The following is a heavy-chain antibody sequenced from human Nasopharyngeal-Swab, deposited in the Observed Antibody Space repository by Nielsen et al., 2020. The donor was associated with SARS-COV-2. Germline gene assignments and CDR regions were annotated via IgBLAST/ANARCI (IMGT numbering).Heavy chain of an antibody. CDR2: ISWDGGST. V-gene: IGHV3-43*01. D-gene: IGHD2-15*01. CDR1: GFTFDDYT. CDR3: AMIGGSVIDY. J-gene: IGHJ4*02. Sequence: GESLKISCAASGFTFDDYTMRWVRQAPGKGLEWVSLISWDGGSTYYADSVKGRFTISRDNSKNSLYLQMNSLRTEDTALYYCAMIGGSVIDYWGQGTLVTVSS.